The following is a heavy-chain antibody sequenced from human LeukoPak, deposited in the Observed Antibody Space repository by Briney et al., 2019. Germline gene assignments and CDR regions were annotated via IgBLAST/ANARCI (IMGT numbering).Heavy chain of an antibody. V-gene: IGHV3-30*18. CDR1: GFAFDTYW. Sequence: PGGSLRLSCVASGFAFDTYWMTWVRQAPGKGLEWVAVISYDGSDKYSADSVKGRFTISRDNSKNTLYLQMNSLRAEDTAVYYCAKNAHYQGYSYGGIDYWGQGTLVTVSS. CDR3: AKNAHYQGYSYGGIDY. D-gene: IGHD5-18*01. J-gene: IGHJ4*02. CDR2: ISYDGSDK.